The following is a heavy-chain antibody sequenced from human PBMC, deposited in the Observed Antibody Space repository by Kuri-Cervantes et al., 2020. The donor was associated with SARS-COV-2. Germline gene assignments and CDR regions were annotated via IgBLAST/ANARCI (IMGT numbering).Heavy chain of an antibody. Sequence: GGSLRLSCAASGFTFSTYSMTWVRQAPGKGLEWVSSISSSSSQRYYVDSVKGRFTISRDNAKNSLYLQMNSLRAEDTAVYYCATPGVPAANYYFDYRGQGTLVTVSS. CDR3: ATPGVPAANYYFDY. CDR2: ISSSSSQR. J-gene: IGHJ4*02. V-gene: IGHV3-21*01. CDR1: GFTFSTYS. D-gene: IGHD2-2*01.